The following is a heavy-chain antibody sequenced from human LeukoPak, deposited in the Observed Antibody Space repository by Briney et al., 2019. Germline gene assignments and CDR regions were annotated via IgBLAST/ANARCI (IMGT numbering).Heavy chain of an antibody. V-gene: IGHV4-30-4*08. CDR3: ARFRDYYYYMDI. CDR2: IYYSGST. J-gene: IGHJ6*03. Sequence: SETLSLTCTVSGGSISSGDYYWSWIRQPPGKGLEWIGYIYYSGSTYYNPSLKSRVTISVDTSKNQFSLKLSSVTAADTAVYYCARFRDYYYYMDIWGKGTTVTVSS. CDR1: GGSISSGDYY.